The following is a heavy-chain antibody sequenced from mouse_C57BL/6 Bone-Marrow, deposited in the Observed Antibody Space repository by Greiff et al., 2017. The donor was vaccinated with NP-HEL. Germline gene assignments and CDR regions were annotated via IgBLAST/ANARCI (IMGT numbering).Heavy chain of an antibody. Sequence: QVQLQQPGAELVKPGASVKLSCKASGYTFTSYLMHWVKQRPGRGLEWIGRIDPNSGGTKYNEKFKSKATLTVDKLSSTAYMQLNSLTSEDSAVYYCTVYYYGGSSFDYWGRGPTLTVSS. V-gene: IGHV1-72*01. CDR1: GYTFTSYL. D-gene: IGHD1-1*01. J-gene: IGHJ2*01. CDR2: IDPNSGGT. CDR3: TVYYYGGSSFDY.